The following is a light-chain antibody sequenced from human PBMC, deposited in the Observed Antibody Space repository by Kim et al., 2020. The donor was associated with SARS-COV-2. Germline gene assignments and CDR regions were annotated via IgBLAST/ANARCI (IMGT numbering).Light chain of an antibody. CDR2: GAS. J-gene: IGKJ4*01. CDR3: KQYGPSPPVT. V-gene: IGKV3-20*01. CDR1: QSLSSNY. Sequence: EIVLTQSPGTLSLSPGEGATLSCRASQSLSSNYLAWYRQKPGQAPSLLIYGASTRATGIPDRFSGSGSGTDFSLPISRLEPEDFAVYYCKQYGPSPPVTFGGGTKVDIK.